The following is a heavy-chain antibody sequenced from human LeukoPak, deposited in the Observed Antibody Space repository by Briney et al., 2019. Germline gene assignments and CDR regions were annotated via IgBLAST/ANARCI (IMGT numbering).Heavy chain of an antibody. D-gene: IGHD3-10*01. CDR2: INHSGST. CDR1: GGSFSGYY. V-gene: IGHV4-34*01. Sequence: SETLSLTCAVYGGSFSGYYWSWIRQPPGKGLEWFGEINHSGSTNYNPSLKSRVTISVDTSKNQFSLKLSSVTAADTAVYYCARAGSGSPVDYWGQGTLVTVSS. CDR3: ARAGSGSPVDY. J-gene: IGHJ4*02.